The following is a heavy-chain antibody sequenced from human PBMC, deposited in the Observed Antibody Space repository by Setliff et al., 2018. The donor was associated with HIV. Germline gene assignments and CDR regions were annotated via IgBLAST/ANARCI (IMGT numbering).Heavy chain of an antibody. V-gene: IGHV4-39*02. J-gene: IGHJ4*02. D-gene: IGHD1-1*01. CDR3: TREGRGDPAMATTRIDY. CDR2: IYYTGFA. CDR1: GDSISSGSYF. Sequence: KTSETLSLTCSVSGDSISSGSYFWGWIRQTPGKGLEWIGNIYYTGFAYYNPSLKSRVTISLDTSKTHFFLNLTSLTDADTAVYFCTREGRGDPAMATTRIDYWGQGKLVTVSS.